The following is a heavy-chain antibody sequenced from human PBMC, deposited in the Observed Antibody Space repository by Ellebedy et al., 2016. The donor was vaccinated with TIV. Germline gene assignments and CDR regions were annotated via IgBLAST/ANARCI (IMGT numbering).Heavy chain of an antibody. J-gene: IGHJ4*02. CDR1: GGPVSSTRYY. CDR3: ARTDPWQPIDD. D-gene: IGHD2-21*02. V-gene: IGHV4-39*01. Sequence: MPSETLSLTCSVSGGPVSSTRYYWAWIRQPPGKGLEYLGSVYYSGSPYYSPSFKTRVTLPADTSKNQFSLNLRTATAADTAVYYCARTDPWQPIDDWGQGILVSVSS. CDR2: VYYSGSP.